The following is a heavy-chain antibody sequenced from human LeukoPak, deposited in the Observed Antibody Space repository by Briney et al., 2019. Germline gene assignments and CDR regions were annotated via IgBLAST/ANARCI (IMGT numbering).Heavy chain of an antibody. D-gene: IGHD6-6*01. V-gene: IGHV5-51*01. CDR1: GYIFANYW. J-gene: IGHJ4*02. CDR2: VYPGDSDS. CDR3: ARGSSSSRYYFDF. Sequence: GESLKISCKASGYIFANYWIGWVRQMPGKGLEWMGIVYPGDSDSRYSPSFEGQVTISDDKSISTAYLHWGSLKASDTAMYYCARGSSSSRYYFDFWGQGTLVTVSS.